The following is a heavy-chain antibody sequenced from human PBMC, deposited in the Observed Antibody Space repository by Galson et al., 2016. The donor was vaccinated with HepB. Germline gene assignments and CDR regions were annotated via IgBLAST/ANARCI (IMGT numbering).Heavy chain of an antibody. Sequence: SVKVSCKVSGYSLTDFSMHWLRQAPGQGLEWMGWISGNSANSNSAQKFQGRVIMTTDTATRTADMELRSLSTDDTAVYYCARDPIFLWFGEDDALDEWGPGTEVTGSS. V-gene: IGHV1-18*01. CDR1: GYSLTDFS. D-gene: IGHD3-10*01. CDR3: ARDPIFLWFGEDDALDE. J-gene: IGHJ3*01. CDR2: ISGNSANS.